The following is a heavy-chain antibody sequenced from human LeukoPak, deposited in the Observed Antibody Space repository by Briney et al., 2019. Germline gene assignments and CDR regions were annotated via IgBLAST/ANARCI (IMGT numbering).Heavy chain of an antibody. D-gene: IGHD6-13*01. V-gene: IGHV3-53*01. CDR1: GSTVSSNY. CDR3: ARGNSSSWYGEGADAFDI. CDR2: IYSGGST. Sequence: PGGSLRLSCAASGSTVSSNYMSWVRQAPGKGLEWVSVIYSGGSTYYADSVKGRFTISRDNSKNTLYLQMNSLRAEDTAVYYCARGNSSSWYGEGADAFDIWGQRTMVTVSS. J-gene: IGHJ3*02.